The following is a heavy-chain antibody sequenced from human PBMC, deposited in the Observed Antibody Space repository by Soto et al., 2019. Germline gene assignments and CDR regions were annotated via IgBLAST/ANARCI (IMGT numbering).Heavy chain of an antibody. CDR3: ATTNCTNGVCSDY. D-gene: IGHD2-8*01. Sequence: EASAKVSWKASGFTFTSSAVQWVRQARGQRLEWIGWIVVGSGNTNYAQKFQERVTITRDMSTSTAYMELSSLRSEDTAVYYCATTNCTNGVCSDYWGQGTLVTVSS. CDR1: GFTFTSSA. J-gene: IGHJ4*02. CDR2: IVVGSGNT. V-gene: IGHV1-58*01.